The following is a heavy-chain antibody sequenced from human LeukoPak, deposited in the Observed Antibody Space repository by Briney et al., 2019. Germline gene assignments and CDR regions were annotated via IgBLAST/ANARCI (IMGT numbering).Heavy chain of an antibody. CDR3: ARDYGSGSYYPFYCYGMDV. J-gene: IGHJ6*02. CDR1: GYTFTSYG. CDR2: ISAYNGNT. D-gene: IGHD3-10*01. Sequence: ASVKVSCKASGYTFTSYGISWVRQAPGQGLEWMGWISAYNGNTNYAQKLQGRVTMTTDTSTSTAYMELRSLRSDDTAVYYCARDYGSGSYYPFYCYGMDVWGQGTTVTVSS. V-gene: IGHV1-18*01.